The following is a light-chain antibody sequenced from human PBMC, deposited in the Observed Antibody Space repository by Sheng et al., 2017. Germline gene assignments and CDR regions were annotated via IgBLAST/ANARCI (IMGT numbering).Light chain of an antibody. CDR1: QDITNY. CDR3: QQLDSYPVT. V-gene: IGKV1-33*01. J-gene: IGKJ4*01. Sequence: DIQMTQSPSFLSASVGDRVTITCQASQDITNYLNWYQQKPGKAPKILIYDASNLEAGVPSRFSGSGSGTDFSFVISNLQPEDFATYYCQQLDSYPVTFGGGTQVDIK. CDR2: DAS.